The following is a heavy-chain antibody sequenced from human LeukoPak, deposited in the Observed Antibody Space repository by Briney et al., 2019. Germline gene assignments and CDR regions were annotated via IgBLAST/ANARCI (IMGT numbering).Heavy chain of an antibody. CDR3: ARGFRLTGTTPQSWIDP. CDR1: GGSISGYF. J-gene: IGHJ5*02. CDR2: IHTSGST. D-gene: IGHD1-7*01. Sequence: SETLSLTCTVSGGSISGYFWSWIRQPAGKGLEWIGRIHTSGSTNYNPSLKSRLTMSVDTSRNQFSLKLDSVTAADTAVYYRARGFRLTGTTPQSWIDPWGQGTLVTVAS. V-gene: IGHV4-4*07.